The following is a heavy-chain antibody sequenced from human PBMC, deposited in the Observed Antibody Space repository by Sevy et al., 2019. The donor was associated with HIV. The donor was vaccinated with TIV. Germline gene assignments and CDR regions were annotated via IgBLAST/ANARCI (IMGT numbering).Heavy chain of an antibody. CDR1: GFSFTWYW. D-gene: IGHD3-10*01. Sequence: GGSLRLSCAASGFSFTWYWMSWVRQTPEKGLEWVANINLDGSETFYVDSVKGRFTISRHNLRKSVYLQMTSLRAEDTAVYYCARLFYGSPDHWGQGTLVTVSS. CDR2: INLDGSET. J-gene: IGHJ4*02. CDR3: ARLFYGSPDH. V-gene: IGHV3-7*01.